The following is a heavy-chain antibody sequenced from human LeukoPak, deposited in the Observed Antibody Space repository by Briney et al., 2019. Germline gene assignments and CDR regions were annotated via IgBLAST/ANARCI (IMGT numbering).Heavy chain of an antibody. CDR3: ARASGGYYNNWFDP. D-gene: IGHD3-22*01. Sequence: SETLSLTCTVSGGSLSTYYWSWLRQPPGKGLEWMGYIYYTGSTNYNPSLKSRVTMSVDTSKSQFSLKLNSVTAADTAVYYCARASGGYYNNWFDPWGQGTLVTVSS. J-gene: IGHJ5*02. CDR2: IYYTGST. V-gene: IGHV4-59*01. CDR1: GGSLSTYY.